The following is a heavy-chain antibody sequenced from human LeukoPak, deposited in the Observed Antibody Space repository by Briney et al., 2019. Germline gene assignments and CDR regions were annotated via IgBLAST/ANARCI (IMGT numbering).Heavy chain of an antibody. Sequence: SETLSLTCTVSGGSISRSSYYWGWIRQSPGKGLEWIGSIYYSGSTYYNPSLKSRVTISVDTSKNQFSLNLSSVNAADTAVYYCARVGGYRYYYHMDVWGKGTTVTVSS. CDR1: GGSISRSSYY. J-gene: IGHJ6*03. CDR3: ARVGGYRYYYHMDV. V-gene: IGHV4-39*07. CDR2: IYYSGST. D-gene: IGHD5-12*01.